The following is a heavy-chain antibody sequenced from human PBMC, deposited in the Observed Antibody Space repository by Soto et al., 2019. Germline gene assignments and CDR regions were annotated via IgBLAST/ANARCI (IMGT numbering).Heavy chain of an antibody. CDR2: MKQDGIEK. CDR1: GFTFSSYW. CDR3: ARNPPMTRGNGMDV. J-gene: IGHJ6*02. V-gene: IGHV3-7*03. Sequence: EVQLVESGGGLVQPGGSLRLSCAASGFTFSSYWMSWVRQAPGKGLEWVANMKQDGIEKYYVDSVKGRFTISRDNAKNSLYLQMNSLSDEDTAVYYCARNPPMTRGNGMDVGGQWTTVTVS. D-gene: IGHD3-16*01.